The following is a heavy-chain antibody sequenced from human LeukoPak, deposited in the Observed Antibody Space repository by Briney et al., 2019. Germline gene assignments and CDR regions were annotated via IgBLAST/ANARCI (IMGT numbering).Heavy chain of an antibody. J-gene: IGHJ4*02. CDR3: ARGLGGLLEWLWFLDY. D-gene: IGHD3-3*01. CDR1: GFTFSSYW. Sequence: GGSLRLSCAASGFTFSSYWMSWVRQAPGKGLEWVANIKQDGSEKYYVDSVKGRFTISRDNAKNLLYLQMNSLRAEDTAVYYCARGLGGLLEWLWFLDYWGQGTLVTVSS. CDR2: IKQDGSEK. V-gene: IGHV3-7*01.